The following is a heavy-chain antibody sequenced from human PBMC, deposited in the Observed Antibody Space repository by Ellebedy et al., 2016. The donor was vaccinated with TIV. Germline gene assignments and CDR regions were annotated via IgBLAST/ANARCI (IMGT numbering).Heavy chain of an antibody. CDR2: IYSGGST. CDR1: GFTVSSNY. J-gene: IGHJ4*02. CDR3: ARYWRLEGYFDY. V-gene: IGHV3-53*01. D-gene: IGHD2-15*01. Sequence: PGGSLRLSCAASGFTVSSNYMSWVRQAPGKGLEWVSVIYSGGSTYYADSVKGRFTISRDNSKNTLYLQMNSLRADDTAVYYCARYWRLEGYFDYWGQGTLVTVSS.